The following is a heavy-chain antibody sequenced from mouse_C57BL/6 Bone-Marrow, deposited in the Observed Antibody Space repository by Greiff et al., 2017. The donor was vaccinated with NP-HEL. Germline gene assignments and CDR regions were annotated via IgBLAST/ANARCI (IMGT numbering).Heavy chain of an antibody. CDR2: SRNKANDYTT. J-gene: IGHJ4*01. CDR1: GFTFSDFY. CDR3: ARDPYDYAMDY. Sequence: EVKVVESGGGLVQSGRSLRLSCATSGFTFSDFYMEWVRQAPGKGLEWIAASRNKANDYTTEYSASVKGRFIVSRDTSQSILYLQMNALRAEDTAIYYCARDPYDYAMDYWGQGTSVTVSS. V-gene: IGHV7-1*01. D-gene: IGHD2-3*01.